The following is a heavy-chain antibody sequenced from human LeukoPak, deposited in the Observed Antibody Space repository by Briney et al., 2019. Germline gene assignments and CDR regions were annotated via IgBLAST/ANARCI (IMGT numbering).Heavy chain of an antibody. V-gene: IGHV3-30*02. CDR2: IRYDGSNK. CDR3: AKYGAYCSSTSCYRGYYYYYMDV. J-gene: IGHJ6*03. Sequence: GGYLRLSCAASGFTFSSYGMHWVRQAPGKGLEWVAFIRYDGSNKYYADSVKGRFTISRDNSKNTLYLQMNSLRAEDTAVYYCAKYGAYCSSTSCYRGYYYYYMDVWGKGTTVTVSS. CDR1: GFTFSSYG. D-gene: IGHD2-2*02.